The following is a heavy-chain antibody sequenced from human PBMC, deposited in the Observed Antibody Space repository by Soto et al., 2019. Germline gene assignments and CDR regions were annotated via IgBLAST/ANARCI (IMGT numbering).Heavy chain of an antibody. D-gene: IGHD3-3*01. J-gene: IGHJ6*02. V-gene: IGHV4-61*05. CDR2: IYYSGST. CDR1: GGSISSSSYY. Sequence: SETLSLTCTVSGGSISSSSYYWGWIRQPPGKGLEWIGYIYYSGSTNYNPSHKSRVTISVDTSKNQFSLKLSSVTAADTAVYYCARRMEYYDFWSGYSSHYYYGMDVWGQGTTVTVSS. CDR3: ARRMEYYDFWSGYSSHYYYGMDV.